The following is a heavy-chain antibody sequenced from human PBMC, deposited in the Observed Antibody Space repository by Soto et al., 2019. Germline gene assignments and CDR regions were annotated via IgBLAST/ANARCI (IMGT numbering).Heavy chain of an antibody. CDR1: EFTFSRQW. CDR3: ARDYYVWGSHDT. Sequence: EVQLAESGGGLVQPGGSLRLSCAASEFTFSRQWMSWVRQAPGKGLEWVANIKEDGSEKYYVDSVKGRFTISRDNAKNSLYLQMNSLRADDTAVYYCARDYYVWGSHDTWGQGTLVTVSS. J-gene: IGHJ5*02. V-gene: IGHV3-7*03. D-gene: IGHD3-16*01. CDR2: IKEDGSEK.